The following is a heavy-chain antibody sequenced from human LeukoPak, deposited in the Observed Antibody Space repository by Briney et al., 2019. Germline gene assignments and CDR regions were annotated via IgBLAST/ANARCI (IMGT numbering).Heavy chain of an antibody. CDR2: ISGYNGKT. CDR3: ATDRTIFGVITYGLGV. V-gene: IGHV1-18*01. CDR1: GHTLNNYG. Sequence: ASVKVSCKASGHTLNNYGISWVRQAPGQGLEWMRWISGYNGKTNYAQKFRGRVTMTTDTSTSTAYMDLRSLGSDDTAVYYCATDRTIFGVITYGLGVWGQGTTVTVSS. J-gene: IGHJ6*02. D-gene: IGHD3-3*01.